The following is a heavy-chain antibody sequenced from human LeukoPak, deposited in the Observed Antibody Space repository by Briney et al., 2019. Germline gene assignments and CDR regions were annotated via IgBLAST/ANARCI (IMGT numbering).Heavy chain of an antibody. D-gene: IGHD6-13*01. Sequence: GGSLRLSCAASGFTFSSSAMSWVRQAPGKGLKWVSGISTSGGSTYYSDSVKGRFTISRDNSKNTLCLQMNSLRAEDTAVYYXXXXESSSQYYFDYWGQGTLVTVSS. CDR3: XXXESSSQYYFDY. CDR2: ISTSGGST. J-gene: IGHJ4*02. CDR1: GFTFSSSA. V-gene: IGHV3-23*01.